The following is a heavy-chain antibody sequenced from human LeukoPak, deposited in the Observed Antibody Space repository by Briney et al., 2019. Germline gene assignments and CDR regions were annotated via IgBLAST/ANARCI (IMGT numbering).Heavy chain of an antibody. CDR1: GGSLSSYY. J-gene: IGHJ4*02. CDR3: ATQFEF. CDR2: IYSSGSI. Sequence: PSETLSLTCTVFGGSLSSYYWVWVRQPPGKGLECIGLIYSSGSIKYHPSLKSRLTISLDTSKNQISLKLTSVTAADTAIYYCATQFEFWGQGTLVTVSS. V-gene: IGHV4-59*08.